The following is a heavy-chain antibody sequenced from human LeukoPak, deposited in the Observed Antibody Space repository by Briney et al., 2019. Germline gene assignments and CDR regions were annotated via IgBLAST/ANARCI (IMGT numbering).Heavy chain of an antibody. Sequence: GASVKVSCKASGYTFTGYYMHWVRQAPGQGLEWMGWINPNSGGTNYAQKFQGRVTMTRDTSISTAYMELSRLRSDDTAVYYCARAAGGIYDSSGYSTYFDYWGQGTLVTVSS. D-gene: IGHD3-22*01. J-gene: IGHJ4*02. V-gene: IGHV1-2*02. CDR1: GYTFTGYY. CDR3: ARAAGGIYDSSGYSTYFDY. CDR2: INPNSGGT.